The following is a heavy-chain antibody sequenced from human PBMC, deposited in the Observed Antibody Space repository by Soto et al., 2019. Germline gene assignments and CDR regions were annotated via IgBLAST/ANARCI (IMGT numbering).Heavy chain of an antibody. CDR3: ARDRGDILTGSLDY. CDR1: GGTFSSYA. Sequence: ASVKVSCKASGGTFSSYAISWVRQARGQGLEWMGGIIPIFGTADYAQKFQGRVTITADESTSTAYMELSSLRSEDTAVYYCARDRGDILTGSLDYWGQGTLVTVSS. J-gene: IGHJ4*02. V-gene: IGHV1-69*13. CDR2: IIPIFGTA. D-gene: IGHD3-9*01.